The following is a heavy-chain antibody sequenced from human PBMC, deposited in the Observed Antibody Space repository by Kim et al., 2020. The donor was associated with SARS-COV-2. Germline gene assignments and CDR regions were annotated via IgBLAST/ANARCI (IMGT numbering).Heavy chain of an antibody. Sequence: GGSLRLSCAASGFTFSDAWMSWVRQAPGKGLEWVGRIKSKTNGGTTDYAAPVKGRLTISRDDSKDTLYLQMNSLKTEDTAVYYCTADPFYDILTGSSGWFDPWGQGTLVTVSS. J-gene: IGHJ5*02. CDR3: TADPFYDILTGSSGWFDP. D-gene: IGHD3-9*01. V-gene: IGHV3-15*01. CDR2: IKSKTNGGTT. CDR1: GFTFSDAW.